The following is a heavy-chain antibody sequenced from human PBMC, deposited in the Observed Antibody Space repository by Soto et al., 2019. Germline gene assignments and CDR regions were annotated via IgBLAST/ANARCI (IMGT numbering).Heavy chain of an antibody. J-gene: IGHJ5*02. CDR3: ARDLGIVATIVGWFDP. D-gene: IGHD5-12*01. CDR2: IWYDGSNK. Sequence: GGSLRLSCAASGFTFSSYGMHWVRQAPGKGLEWVAVIWYDGSNKYYADSVKGRFTISRDNSKNTLYLQMNSLRAEDTAVYYCARDLGIVATIVGWFDPWGQGTLVTVSS. CDR1: GFTFSSYG. V-gene: IGHV3-33*01.